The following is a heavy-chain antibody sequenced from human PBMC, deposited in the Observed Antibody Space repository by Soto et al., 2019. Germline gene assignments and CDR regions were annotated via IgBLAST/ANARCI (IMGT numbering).Heavy chain of an antibody. J-gene: IGHJ4*02. CDR3: ATTIAVAGTPFDY. V-gene: IGHV1-24*01. Sequence: ASVKVSFKVSGYTLTELSMHWVRQAPGKGLXXMGGFXPEDGETIYXQKFQGRVTMTEHKSTDTAYMELSSLRSEDTAVYYCATTIAVAGTPFDYWGQGTLVPVSS. CDR2: FXPEDGET. D-gene: IGHD6-19*01. CDR1: GYTLTELS.